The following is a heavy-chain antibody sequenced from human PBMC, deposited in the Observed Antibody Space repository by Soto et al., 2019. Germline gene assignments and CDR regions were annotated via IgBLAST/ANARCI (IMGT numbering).Heavy chain of an antibody. Sequence: GGSLRLSCAASGFTFSSYAMSWVRQAPGKGLEWVSAISGSGGSTYYADSVKGRFTIPRDNSKNTLFLQMNSLRAEDTAVYYCAKVKTTVTTIRDETFDYWGQGTLVTVSS. V-gene: IGHV3-23*01. CDR1: GFTFSSYA. CDR2: ISGSGGST. J-gene: IGHJ4*02. CDR3: AKVKTTVTTIRDETFDY. D-gene: IGHD4-17*01.